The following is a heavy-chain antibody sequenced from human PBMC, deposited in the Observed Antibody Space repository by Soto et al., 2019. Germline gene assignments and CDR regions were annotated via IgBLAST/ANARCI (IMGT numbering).Heavy chain of an antibody. V-gene: IGHV4-30-2*01. J-gene: IGHJ4*02. D-gene: IGHD1-26*01. CDR1: GGSVSSGGFS. Sequence: QLQLQESGSGLVKPSQTLSLTCVVSGGSVSSGGFSWNWFRQPPGKVLEWIGYTSHSGNTYYNPSLKRRVSIPMDRSKNHFALSLSSLTAADTAVYSRARGGLEHPTFASWGQATLVTGSS. CDR2: TSHSGNT. CDR3: ARGGLEHPTFAS.